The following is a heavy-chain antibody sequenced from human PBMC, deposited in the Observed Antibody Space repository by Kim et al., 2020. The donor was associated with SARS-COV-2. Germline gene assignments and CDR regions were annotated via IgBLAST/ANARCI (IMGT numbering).Heavy chain of an antibody. CDR3: ARLGSYWFDS. CDR2: TT. Sequence: TTNYTPSLKSRVTISVDTSKNQLSLKLNSVTAADTAVYYCARLGSYWFDSWGQGTLVTVSS. V-gene: IGHV4-61*07. J-gene: IGHJ5*01.